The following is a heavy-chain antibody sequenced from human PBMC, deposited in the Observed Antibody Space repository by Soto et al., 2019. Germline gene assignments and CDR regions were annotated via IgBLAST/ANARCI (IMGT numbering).Heavy chain of an antibody. CDR3: GRCTSTSCHLGSDY. CDR1: GFTFNNYA. V-gene: IGHV3-30-3*01. Sequence: VQLVESGGCVVQPGRSLRLSCAASGFTFNNYAMNWVRQAPGKGLEWVALISYDGNNKYYADSVKGRFTISRDGSKNTLFLQMNSLGAADTAVYYCGRCTSTSCHLGSDYWGQGTLVTVSS. CDR2: ISYDGNNK. D-gene: IGHD2-2*01. J-gene: IGHJ4*02.